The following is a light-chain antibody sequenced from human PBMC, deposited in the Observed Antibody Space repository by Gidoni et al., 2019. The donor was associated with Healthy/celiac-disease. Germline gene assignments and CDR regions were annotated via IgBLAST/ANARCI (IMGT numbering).Light chain of an antibody. J-gene: IGKJ3*01. CDR2: TAS. CDR3: QQYNRPFT. Sequence: IQMTQSPSTLSASVGDRVTITCRASQSISSWLAWYQQKPGKAPKLLIYTASSLESGVPSRFSGSGSGTEFTLTISSLQPDDFATYYCQQYNRPFTFGPGTKVDIK. CDR1: QSISSW. V-gene: IGKV1-5*03.